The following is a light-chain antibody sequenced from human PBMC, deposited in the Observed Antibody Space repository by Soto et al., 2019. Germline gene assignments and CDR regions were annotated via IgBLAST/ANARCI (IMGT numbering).Light chain of an antibody. Sequence: QSALTQPASVSGSPGQSITISCTGTTNDIGGYNLVSWYQQHPGKAPKLMIYEGNKRPSGVSDRFSGSKSGNTASLTISPLQAEDEADYSCCSFAGGATFVFGGGTKLTGL. CDR3: CSFAGGATFV. J-gene: IGLJ2*01. CDR2: EGN. V-gene: IGLV2-23*03. CDR1: TNDIGGYNL.